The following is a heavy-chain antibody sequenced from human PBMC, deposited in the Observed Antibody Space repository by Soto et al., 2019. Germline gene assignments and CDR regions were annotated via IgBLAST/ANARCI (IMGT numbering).Heavy chain of an antibody. CDR1: GFTFSSYS. Sequence: EVQLVESGGGLVKPGGSLRLSCAASGFTFSSYSMNWVRQAPGKGLEWVSSISSSSSYIYYADSVKGRFTISRDNAKNSLYLQMNSLRAEDTAVYYCAREGSRYSSSGGAFAIWGQGTMVTVSS. J-gene: IGHJ3*02. CDR2: ISSSSSYI. V-gene: IGHV3-21*01. D-gene: IGHD6-13*01. CDR3: AREGSRYSSSGGAFAI.